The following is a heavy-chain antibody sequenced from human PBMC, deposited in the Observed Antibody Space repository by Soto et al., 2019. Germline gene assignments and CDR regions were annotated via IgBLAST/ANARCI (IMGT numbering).Heavy chain of an antibody. CDR2: ISAYNGNT. CDR3: ARSSSGPPPDAFDI. D-gene: IGHD6-19*01. V-gene: IGHV1-18*01. CDR1: DYTFTNYG. Sequence: QVQLVQSGAEVKKPGASVKVSCKASDYTFTNYGIIWVRQAPGQGLEWMGWISAYNGNTNYAQKLQGRVTMTTDTSTSTAYMELRCLRSDDTAVYYCARSSSGPPPDAFDIWGQGTMVTVSS. J-gene: IGHJ3*02.